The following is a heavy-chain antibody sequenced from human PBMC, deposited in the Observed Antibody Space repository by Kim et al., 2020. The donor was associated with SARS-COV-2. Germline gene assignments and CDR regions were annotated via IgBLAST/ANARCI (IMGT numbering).Heavy chain of an antibody. D-gene: IGHD3-10*01. J-gene: IGHJ5*02. V-gene: IGHV3-23*01. CDR3: AKDEMAMVRGVLIP. CDR1: GFTFSNYA. Sequence: GGSLRLSCAASGFTFSNYAMSWVRQAPGKGLEWVSAISGSGRSTYHADSVKGRLTISRDNSKSTLYLQMNSLRAEDTAVYYCAKDEMAMVRGVLIPWGQGTLVTVSS. CDR2: ISGSGRST.